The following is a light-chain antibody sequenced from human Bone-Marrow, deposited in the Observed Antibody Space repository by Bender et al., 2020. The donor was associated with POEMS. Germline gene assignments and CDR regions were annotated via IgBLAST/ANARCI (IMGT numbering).Light chain of an antibody. V-gene: IGLV2-18*02. J-gene: IGLJ3*02. CDR2: EVN. CDR3: SSYTTSSTVV. CDR1: SSDVGASNR. Sequence: QSALTQPPSVSGSPGQSVTISCTGTSSDVGASNRVSWYQQAPGTTPKVIIYEVNNRPSGVPDRFSGSKSGSAASLTISWLQAEDEADYYCSSYTTSSTVVFGGGTKLTVL.